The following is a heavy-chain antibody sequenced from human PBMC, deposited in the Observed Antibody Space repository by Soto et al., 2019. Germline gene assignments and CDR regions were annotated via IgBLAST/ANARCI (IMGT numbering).Heavy chain of an antibody. CDR3: ARGIVVVTATSYGMDV. CDR2: IIPIFGTA. J-gene: IGHJ6*02. D-gene: IGHD2-21*02. CDR1: GGTFSSYA. V-gene: IGHV1-69*13. Sequence: SVKVSCKASGGTFSSYAISWVRQAPGQGLEWMGGIIPIFGTANYAQKFQGRVTITADESTSTAYMELSSLRSEDTAVYYCARGIVVVTATSYGMDVWGQGTTVTVSS.